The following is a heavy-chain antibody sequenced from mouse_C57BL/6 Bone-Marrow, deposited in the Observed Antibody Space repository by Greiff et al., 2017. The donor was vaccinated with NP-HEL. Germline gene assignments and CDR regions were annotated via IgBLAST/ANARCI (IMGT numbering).Heavy chain of an antibody. CDR3: TRYYGSSLWYFDV. Sequence: EVQGVESGEGLVKPGGSLKLSCAASGFTFSSYAMSWVRQTPEKRLEWVAYISSGGDYIYYADTVKGRFTISRDNARNTLYLQMSSLKSEDTAMHYCTRYYGSSLWYFDVWGTGTTVTVSS. J-gene: IGHJ1*03. CDR1: GFTFSSYA. D-gene: IGHD1-1*01. V-gene: IGHV5-9-1*02. CDR2: ISSGGDYI.